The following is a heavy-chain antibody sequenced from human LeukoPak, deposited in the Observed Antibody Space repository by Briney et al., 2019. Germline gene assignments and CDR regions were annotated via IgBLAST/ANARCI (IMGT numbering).Heavy chain of an antibody. D-gene: IGHD5-18*01. V-gene: IGHV1-3*01. Sequence: ASVKVSCKASGYTFTSYAMHWVRRAPGQRLEWMGWINAGNGNTKYSQKFQGGVTITRDTSASTAYMELSSLRSEDTAVYYCARDQRGYSYVGFWFDPWGQATLVTVSS. CDR1: GYTFTSYA. CDR3: ARDQRGYSYVGFWFDP. J-gene: IGHJ5*02. CDR2: INAGNGNT.